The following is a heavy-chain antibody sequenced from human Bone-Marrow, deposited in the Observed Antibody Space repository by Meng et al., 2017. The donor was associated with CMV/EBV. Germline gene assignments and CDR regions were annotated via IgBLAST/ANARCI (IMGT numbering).Heavy chain of an antibody. Sequence: GGSLRLSCQASGFSFKYSYLAWVRQSPEKGLEWVAIINTDASEEAYVDSVRGRFTISRDDAKNSLFLQMISLRVEDTGVYYCARDPSCGALDYWGQGTPVTVSS. J-gene: IGHJ4*02. CDR3: ARDPSCGALDY. CDR2: INTDASEE. CDR1: GFSFKYSY. V-gene: IGHV3-7*01. D-gene: IGHD3-10*01.